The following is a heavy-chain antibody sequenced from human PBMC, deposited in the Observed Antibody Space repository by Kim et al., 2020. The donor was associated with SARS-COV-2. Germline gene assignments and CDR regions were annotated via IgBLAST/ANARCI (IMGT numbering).Heavy chain of an antibody. CDR3: ARERFSSGLDY. CDR2: IYYSGST. CDR1: GGSISSGGYY. V-gene: IGHV4-31*03. Sequence: SETLSLTCTVSGGSISSGGYYWSWICQHPGKGLEWIGYIYYSGSTYYNPSLKSRVTISVDTSKNQFSLKLSSVTAADTAVYYCARERFSSGLDYWGQGTLVTVSS. J-gene: IGHJ4*02.